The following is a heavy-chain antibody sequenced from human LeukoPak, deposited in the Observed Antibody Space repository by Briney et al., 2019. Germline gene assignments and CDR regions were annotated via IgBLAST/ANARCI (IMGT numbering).Heavy chain of an antibody. Sequence: SVKVSCKASEGTFSSYAISWVRQAPGQGLEWMGGIIPIFGTANYAQKFQGRVTITADESTSTAYMELSSLRSEDTAVYYCARVFSVEMATIGAFDIWGQGTMVTVSS. J-gene: IGHJ3*02. CDR1: EGTFSSYA. CDR3: ARVFSVEMATIGAFDI. CDR2: IIPIFGTA. V-gene: IGHV1-69*13. D-gene: IGHD5-24*01.